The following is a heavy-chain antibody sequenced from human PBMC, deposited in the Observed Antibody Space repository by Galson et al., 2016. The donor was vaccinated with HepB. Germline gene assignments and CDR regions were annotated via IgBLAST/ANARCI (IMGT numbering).Heavy chain of an antibody. CDR2: TYHTSNWYS. V-gene: IGHV6-1*01. CDR3: ARGHLVVPFSFYFDY. CDR1: GDSVSSKSAA. D-gene: IGHD2-15*01. Sequence: CAISGDSVSSKSAAWNWIRHSPSRGLEWLGGTYHTSNWYSVYAVSVKSRITINPDTSKNQFSLQLNSVTPEDTAVYYCARGHLVVPFSFYFDYWGQGSLVTVSS. J-gene: IGHJ4*02.